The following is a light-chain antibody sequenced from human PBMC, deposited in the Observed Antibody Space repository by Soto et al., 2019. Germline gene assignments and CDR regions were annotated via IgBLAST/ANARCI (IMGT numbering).Light chain of an antibody. CDR2: ATS. CDR3: KQGHSFPPT. V-gene: IGKV1-12*01. Sequence: DIQMTQSPSSVSASIGDRVTITCRASPGISRLLIWYQQKPGKAPKLLIYATSTLQSGVPSRFSGSGSGTDFTLTISSLQPEDVATYYCKQGHSFPPTFGGGTKVEIK. J-gene: IGKJ4*01. CDR1: PGISRL.